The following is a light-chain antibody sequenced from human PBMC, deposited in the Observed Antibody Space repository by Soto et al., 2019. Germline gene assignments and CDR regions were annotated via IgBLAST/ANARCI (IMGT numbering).Light chain of an antibody. J-gene: IGLJ2*01. Sequence: QSVLTQPSSMSAAPGQKVTISCSGSTSNIGNNFVSWYQQLPGTAPKLLIFDINQRPSGIPDRFFGSKSGSSATLGITGPQTGDEAVYYCATWDSKLNAVVFGGGTKVTVL. CDR2: DIN. CDR3: ATWDSKLNAVV. CDR1: TSNIGNNF. V-gene: IGLV1-51*01.